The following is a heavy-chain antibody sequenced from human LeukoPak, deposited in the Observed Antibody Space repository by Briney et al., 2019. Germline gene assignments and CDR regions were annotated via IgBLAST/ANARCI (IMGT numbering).Heavy chain of an antibody. D-gene: IGHD6-13*01. CDR3: AREIAAAGTDY. J-gene: IGHJ4*02. CDR2: ISSSGNAM. CDR1: GFTFSDYY. V-gene: IGHV3-11*04. Sequence: GGSLRLSXSASGFTFSDYYMSWIRQAPGKGLEWVSYISSSGNAMYYADSVKGRSTISRDNAKNSLYLQMNSLRAEDTAVYYCAREIAAAGTDYWGQGTLATVSS.